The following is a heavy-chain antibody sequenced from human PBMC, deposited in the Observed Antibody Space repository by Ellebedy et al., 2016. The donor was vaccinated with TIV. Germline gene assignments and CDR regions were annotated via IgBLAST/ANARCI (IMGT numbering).Heavy chain of an antibody. D-gene: IGHD3-10*01. CDR1: GFKFGTFD. V-gene: IGHV3-30*02. CDR2: VRFDGTIQ. Sequence: GGSLRLSCTASGFKFGTFDFHWVRQAPGKGLQWVALVRFDGTIQNYADSVKGRLTISRDNSKNTVNLQMNSLRGEDTAIYFCARAPEGIYILSPDYWGQGTLVTVSS. J-gene: IGHJ4*02. CDR3: ARAPEGIYILSPDY.